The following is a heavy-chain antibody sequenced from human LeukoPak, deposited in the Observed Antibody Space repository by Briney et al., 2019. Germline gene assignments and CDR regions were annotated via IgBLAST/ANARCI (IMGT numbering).Heavy chain of an antibody. CDR2: VDHTGST. V-gene: IGHV4-59*01. Sequence: KPSETLSLTCSVSDDSITMYYWTWIRQPPGKGLEWIGLVDHTGSTNFNPSLNGRVSISRDTTKNLFSLRLRSVTAADTAVYYCARMKHLRITMVRGVIIDYWGQGTLVTVSS. CDR3: ARMKHLRITMVRGVIIDY. CDR1: DDSITMYY. J-gene: IGHJ4*02. D-gene: IGHD3-10*01.